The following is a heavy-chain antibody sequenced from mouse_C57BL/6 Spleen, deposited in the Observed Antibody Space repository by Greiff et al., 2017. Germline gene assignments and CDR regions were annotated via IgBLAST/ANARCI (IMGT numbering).Heavy chain of an antibody. J-gene: IGHJ2*01. CDR2: IYPGSGST. CDR1: GYTFTDYY. Sequence: QVQLKQSGAELVRPGASVKLSCKASGYTFTDYYINWVKQRPGQGLEWIARIYPGSGSTYYNEKFKGKATLTAEKSYSTAYMQLSSLTSEDSAVYFCEREGNYYGSYYFDYWGQGTTLTVSS. D-gene: IGHD1-1*01. V-gene: IGHV1-76*01. CDR3: EREGNYYGSYYFDY.